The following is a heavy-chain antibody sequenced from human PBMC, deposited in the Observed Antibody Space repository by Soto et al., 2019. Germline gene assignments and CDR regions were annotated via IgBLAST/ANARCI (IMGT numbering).Heavy chain of an antibody. CDR1: GGSISSGGYY. J-gene: IGHJ3*02. CDR2: IYYSGST. CDR3: ARETNGTPLPDVFDI. V-gene: IGHV4-31*03. Sequence: SETLSLTCTVSGGSISSGGYYWSWIRQHPGKGLEWIGYIYYSGSTYYNPSLKSRVTISVDTSKNQFSLKLSSVTAADTAVNKCARETNGTPLPDVFDIWGQGKMVTVSS.